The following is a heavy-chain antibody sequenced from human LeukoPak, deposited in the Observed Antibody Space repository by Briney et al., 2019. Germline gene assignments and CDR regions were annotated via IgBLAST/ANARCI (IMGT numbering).Heavy chain of an antibody. J-gene: IGHJ6*03. V-gene: IGHV1-24*01. CDR1: GYTLTELS. CDR3: ATYTPGAAGAVYYYYYMDV. Sequence: ASVKVSCKVSGYTLTELSMHWVRQAPGKGLEWMGGFDPEDGETIYAQKFQGRVTMTEDTSTDTAYMELSSLRSEDTAVYYCATYTPGAAGAVYYYYYMDVWGKGTTVTVSS. CDR2: FDPEDGET. D-gene: IGHD6-13*01.